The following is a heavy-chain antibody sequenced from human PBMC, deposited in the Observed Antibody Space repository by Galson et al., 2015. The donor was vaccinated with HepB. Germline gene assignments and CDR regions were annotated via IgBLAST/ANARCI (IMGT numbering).Heavy chain of an antibody. CDR3: ASDSGPYYDFSSGYPKVVGYDYYMDV. V-gene: IGHV1-18*01. Sequence: SVKVSCKASGYSFSRYGFNWVRQAPGQGLEWMGWISAYNGNTQYAQKFQGRLTMTTDTSTSTAYMDLRSLRSDDTAVYYCASDSGPYYDFSSGYPKVVGYDYYMDVWGKGTTVTVSS. D-gene: IGHD3-3*01. CDR1: GYSFSRYG. CDR2: ISAYNGNT. J-gene: IGHJ6*03.